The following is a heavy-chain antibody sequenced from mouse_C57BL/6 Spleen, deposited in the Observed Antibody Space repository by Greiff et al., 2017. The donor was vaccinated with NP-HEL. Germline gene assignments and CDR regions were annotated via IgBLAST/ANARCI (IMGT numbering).Heavy chain of an antibody. V-gene: IGHV1-55*01. J-gene: IGHJ2*01. Sequence: VQLQQPGAELVKPGASAKMSCKASGYTFTSYWITWVKQRPGQGLEWIGDIYPGSGSTNYNEKFKSKATLTVDTSSSTAYMQLSSLTSEDSAVYYCAREGGSSGYVGYWGQGTTLTVSS. CDR3: AREGGSSGYVGY. CDR1: GYTFTSYW. D-gene: IGHD3-2*02. CDR2: IYPGSGST.